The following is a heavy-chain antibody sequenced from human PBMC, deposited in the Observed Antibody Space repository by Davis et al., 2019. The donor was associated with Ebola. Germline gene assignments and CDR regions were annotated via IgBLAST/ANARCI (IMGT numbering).Heavy chain of an antibody. J-gene: IGHJ6*02. Sequence: GGSLRLSCAASGFIFSNYWMSWVRQAPGTGPEWVAIIKPDEGEKYYVDSVKGRFTISRDNAKNSLFLQMDSLRDEDTAMYYCASGDGRGRSYDMDVWGQGTTVTVSS. V-gene: IGHV3-7*03. CDR2: IKPDEGEK. CDR1: GFIFSNYW. D-gene: IGHD3/OR15-3a*01. CDR3: ASGDGRGRSYDMDV.